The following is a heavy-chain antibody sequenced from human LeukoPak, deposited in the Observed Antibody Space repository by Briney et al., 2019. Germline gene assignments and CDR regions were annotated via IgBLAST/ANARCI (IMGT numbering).Heavy chain of an antibody. Sequence: GGSLRLSCAASGSTFSNYAMSWVRQTPGKGLEWVSAVSGGGTSTYYADSVKGRFTISRDNTKNTLYLQMNSLRAEDTAVYYCAKDQPYLSYGGYSCWDYWGQGILVTVSS. V-gene: IGHV3-23*01. CDR3: AKDQPYLSYGGYSCWDY. D-gene: IGHD5-12*01. J-gene: IGHJ4*02. CDR1: GSTFSNYA. CDR2: VSGGGTST.